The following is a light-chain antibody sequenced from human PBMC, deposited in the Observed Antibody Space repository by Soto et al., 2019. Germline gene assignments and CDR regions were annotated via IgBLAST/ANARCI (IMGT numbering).Light chain of an antibody. CDR1: QSVSSSY. J-gene: IGKJ2*01. CDR3: QQYGSSPYT. Sequence: EIVLTQSPGTLSLSPGERATLSCRASQSVSSSYFAWYQQKPGQPPRLLIYGASSRATGIPDRFSGIRAGTDIALTISRLEPEDFEVYYCQQYGSSPYTFGQRTKLEMK. CDR2: GAS. V-gene: IGKV3-20*01.